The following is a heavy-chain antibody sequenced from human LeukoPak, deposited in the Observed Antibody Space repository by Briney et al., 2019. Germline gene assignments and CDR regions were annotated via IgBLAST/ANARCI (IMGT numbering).Heavy chain of an antibody. V-gene: IGHV3-23*01. Sequence: GGSLRLSCAASGFTFSSYSMSWVRQAPGEGLEWVSAISGSGGSTFYADSVKGRFTISRDNSKNTLYLQMNSLRAEDTAVYYCAKDRTYYDFWSGYRKLSYYFDYWGQGTLVTVSS. D-gene: IGHD3-3*01. CDR2: ISGSGGST. CDR3: AKDRTYYDFWSGYRKLSYYFDY. CDR1: GFTFSSYS. J-gene: IGHJ4*02.